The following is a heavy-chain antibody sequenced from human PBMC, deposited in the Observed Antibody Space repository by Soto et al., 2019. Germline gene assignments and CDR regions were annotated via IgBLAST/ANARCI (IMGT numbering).Heavy chain of an antibody. CDR2: IWYDGSNK. D-gene: IGHD4-17*01. J-gene: IGHJ4*02. V-gene: IGHV3-33*08. CDR3: AREGSLDYVLDY. CDR1: GFTFSSYS. Sequence: LRLSCAASGFTFSSYSMNWVRQAPGKGLEWVAVIWYDGSNKYYADSVKGRFTISRDNSKNTLYLQMNSLRAEDTAVYCCAREGSLDYVLDYWGQGTLVTVSS.